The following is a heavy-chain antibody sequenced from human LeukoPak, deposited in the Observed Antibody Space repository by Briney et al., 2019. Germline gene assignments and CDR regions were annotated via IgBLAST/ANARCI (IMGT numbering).Heavy chain of an antibody. CDR1: GGSISSTSYY. CDR2: IYTSGST. Sequence: SETLSLTCTVSGGSISSTSYYWSWIRQPAGKGLEWIGRIYTSGSTNYNPSLKSRVTMSVDTSKNQFSLKLSSVTAADTAVYYCARAKRYSSSWQTINWFDPWGQGTLVTVSS. CDR3: ARAKRYSSSWQTINWFDP. V-gene: IGHV4-61*02. D-gene: IGHD6-13*01. J-gene: IGHJ5*02.